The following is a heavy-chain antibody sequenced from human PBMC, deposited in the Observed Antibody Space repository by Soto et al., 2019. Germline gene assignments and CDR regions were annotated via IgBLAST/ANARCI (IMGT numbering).Heavy chain of an antibody. J-gene: IGHJ6*03. CDR2: ISGSGGST. CDR3: AKDSASIWFGEFTHYYYMDV. Sequence: GGSLRLSCAASGFTFSSYAMSWVRQAPGKGLEWVSAISGSGGSTYYADSVKGRFTISRDNSKNTLYLQMNSLRAEDTAVYYCAKDSASIWFGEFTHYYYMDVWGKGTTVTVSS. CDR1: GFTFSSYA. D-gene: IGHD3-10*01. V-gene: IGHV3-23*01.